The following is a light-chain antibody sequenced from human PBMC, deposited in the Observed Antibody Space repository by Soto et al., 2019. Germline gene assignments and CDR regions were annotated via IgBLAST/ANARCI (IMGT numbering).Light chain of an antibody. CDR2: EVS. V-gene: IGLV2-14*01. CDR1: SSDVGGYNY. J-gene: IGLJ2*01. Sequence: QSALTQPGSVSGSPGQSITISCTGTSSDVGGYNYVSWYQQHPGKAPKLMIYEVSNRPSGVSNRFCGSKSGNTASLTISGLQAEDDADYYCSSYTSSSTLVFGGGTKLTVL. CDR3: SSYTSSSTLV.